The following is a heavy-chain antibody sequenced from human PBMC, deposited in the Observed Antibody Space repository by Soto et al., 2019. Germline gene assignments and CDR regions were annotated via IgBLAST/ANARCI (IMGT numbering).Heavy chain of an antibody. Sequence: GGSLRLSCAASGFTFSSYGMHWVRQAPGKGLEWVAVIWYDGSNKYYADSVKGRFTISRDNSKNTLYLQMNSLRAEDTAVYYCARELATNRTYYDFWSGYPKYGMDVWGQGTTVTVSS. CDR1: GFTFSSYG. J-gene: IGHJ6*02. D-gene: IGHD3-3*01. V-gene: IGHV3-33*01. CDR3: ARELATNRTYYDFWSGYPKYGMDV. CDR2: IWYDGSNK.